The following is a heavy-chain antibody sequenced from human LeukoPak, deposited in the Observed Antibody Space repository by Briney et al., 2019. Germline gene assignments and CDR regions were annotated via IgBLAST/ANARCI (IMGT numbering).Heavy chain of an antibody. CDR1: GFTFSSYN. CDR3: ARDEAGDLGAFDI. CDR2: ISSSSTYI. D-gene: IGHD3-16*01. J-gene: IGHJ3*02. V-gene: IGHV3-21*01. Sequence: PGGSLRLSCAASGFTFSSYNMNWVRQAPGTALEWVSSISSSSTYIYYADSVKGRFTISRDNAKNSLSLQMNRLRAEVTAVYYCARDEAGDLGAFDIWVQGTMVSVCS.